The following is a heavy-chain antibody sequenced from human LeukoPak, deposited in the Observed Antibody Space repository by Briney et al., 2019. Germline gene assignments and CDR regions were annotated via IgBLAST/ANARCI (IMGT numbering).Heavy chain of an antibody. CDR3: ARGDYYDSSALGYFDY. J-gene: IGHJ4*02. Sequence: GASVKVSCKASAGTFSSYAISWVRQAPGQGLEWMGGIIPIFGTANYAQKFQGRVTITTDESTSTAYMELSSLRSEDTAVYYCARGDYYDSSALGYFDYWGQGTLVTVSS. V-gene: IGHV1-69*05. CDR2: IIPIFGTA. CDR1: AGTFSSYA. D-gene: IGHD3-22*01.